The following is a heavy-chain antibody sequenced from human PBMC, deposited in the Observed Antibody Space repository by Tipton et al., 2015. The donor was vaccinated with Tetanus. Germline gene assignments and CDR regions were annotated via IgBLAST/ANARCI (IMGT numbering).Heavy chain of an antibody. Sequence: QSGAEVRKPGASVRVSCKASGYSFNSYAISWVRQAPGQGLEWVGWISTYNDETKYAEKFQGRVTLTKDARTNMAYMELRSLTSDDTAVYFCARGTGDYWGQGTLVTVSS. D-gene: IGHD1-14*01. CDR2: ISTYNDET. CDR3: ARGTGDY. CDR1: GYSFNSYA. J-gene: IGHJ4*02. V-gene: IGHV1-18*01.